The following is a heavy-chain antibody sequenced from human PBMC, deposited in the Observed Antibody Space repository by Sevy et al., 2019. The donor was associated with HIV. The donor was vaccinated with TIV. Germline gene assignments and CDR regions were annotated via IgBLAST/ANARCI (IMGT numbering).Heavy chain of an antibody. V-gene: IGHV3-11*01. D-gene: IGHD2-2*01. CDR1: GLTFSDYY. CDR2: ISNSGNTV. J-gene: IGHJ6*02. Sequence: GGSLRLSCSASGLTFSDYYMTWIRQAPGKGLECISYISNSGNTVYYADSVKGRFTVSRDNAKKSIYLQLNSLRDEDTAVYYCARDNYCISGDGCYGYGLDVWGQGTTVTVSS. CDR3: ARDNYCISGDGCYGYGLDV.